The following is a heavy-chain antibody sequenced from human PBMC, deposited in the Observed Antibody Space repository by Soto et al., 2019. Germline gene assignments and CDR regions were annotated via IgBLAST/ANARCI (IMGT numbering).Heavy chain of an antibody. D-gene: IGHD6-13*01. CDR2: INAGNGNT. V-gene: IGHV1-3*01. CDR1: GHTLTSYS. CDR3: ARLIQFSQQLARRYYYGMDV. Sequence: ASGKVSCKATGHTLTSYSMHWVRQAPGQRLEWMGWINAGNGNTKYSQKFQGRVTITRDTSASTAYMELSSLRSEDTAVYYCARLIQFSQQLARRYYYGMDVWGQGTTVTVSS. J-gene: IGHJ6*01.